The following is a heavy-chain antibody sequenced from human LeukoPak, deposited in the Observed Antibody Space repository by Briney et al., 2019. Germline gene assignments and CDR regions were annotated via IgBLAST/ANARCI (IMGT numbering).Heavy chain of an antibody. J-gene: IGHJ3*02. Sequence: ASVKVSCKASGGTFSSYAISWVRQAPGQGLERMGRIIPILGIANYAQKFQGRVTMTRNTSISTAYMELSSLRSEDTAVYYCARELSGITIFGVVIIEGEAFDIWGQGTMVTVSS. CDR1: GGTFSSYA. CDR2: IIPILGIA. CDR3: ARELSGITIFGVVIIEGEAFDI. D-gene: IGHD3-3*01. V-gene: IGHV1-69*04.